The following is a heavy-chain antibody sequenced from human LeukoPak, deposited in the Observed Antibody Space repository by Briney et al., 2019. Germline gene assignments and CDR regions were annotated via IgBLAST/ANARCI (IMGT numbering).Heavy chain of an antibody. CDR1: GFTFSAYA. D-gene: IGHD1-1*01. V-gene: IGHV3-64D*09. J-gene: IGHJ4*02. Sequence: GGSLRLSCSASGFTFSAYATYWVRQAPGKGLEYVSGISNNGGSSFYADSVKGRFTISRDNSKNTLYLQMSSLRAEDTAVYYCVKITSVTGGDCWGQGTRLTVSS. CDR3: VKITSVTGGDC. CDR2: ISNNGGSS.